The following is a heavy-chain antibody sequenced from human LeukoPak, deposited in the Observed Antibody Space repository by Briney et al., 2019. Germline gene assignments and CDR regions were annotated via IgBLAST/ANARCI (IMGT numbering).Heavy chain of an antibody. D-gene: IGHD3-9*01. J-gene: IGHJ3*02. CDR2: IYYSGST. V-gene: IGHV4-59*01. CDR1: GGSISSYY. CDR3: ARGLYYDILTGLPDAFDI. Sequence: SETLSLTCSVSGGSISSYYWSWIRQPPGKGLKWIGYIYYSGSTNYNPSLKSRVTISVDTSKNKFSLKLSSVTAADTAVYYCARGLYYDILTGLPDAFDIWGQGTMVTVSS.